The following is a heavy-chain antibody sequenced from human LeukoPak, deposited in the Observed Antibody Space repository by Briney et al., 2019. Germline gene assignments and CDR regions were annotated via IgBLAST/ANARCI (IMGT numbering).Heavy chain of an antibody. CDR2: ISGRGGST. CDR3: AKHHDIVVVPAATGGSYCDY. V-gene: IGHV3-23*01. Sequence: PGGSLRLSCAASGFTFSSYAMSWVRQAPGKGLEWVSAISGRGGSTYYADFVKGRFTISRDNSKNTLYLQMNSLRAEDTAVYYCAKHHDIVVVPAATGGSYCDYWGQGTLVSVPS. D-gene: IGHD2-2*01. J-gene: IGHJ4*02. CDR1: GFTFSSYA.